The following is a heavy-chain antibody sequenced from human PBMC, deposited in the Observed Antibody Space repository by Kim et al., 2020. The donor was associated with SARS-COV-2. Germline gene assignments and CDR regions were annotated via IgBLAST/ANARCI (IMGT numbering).Heavy chain of an antibody. J-gene: IGHJ3*02. V-gene: IGHV1-18*01. CDR3: ARGRWELPTDAFDI. D-gene: IGHD1-26*01. Sequence: AQKLQGRVTMTTDTSTSTAYMELRSLRSDDTAVYYCARGRWELPTDAFDIWGQGTMVTVSS.